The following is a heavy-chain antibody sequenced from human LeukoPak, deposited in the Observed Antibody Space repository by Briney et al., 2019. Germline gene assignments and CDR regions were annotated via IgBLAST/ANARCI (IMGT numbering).Heavy chain of an antibody. CDR2: IRSSSNEI. CDR3: TRDLDLYNDAFDV. Sequence: GGSLRLSCTASGFTLTRYRMNWVRQAPGKGLEWLSSIRSSSNEIYYADSVKGRFTISRGNAKNSVYLQINSLRAEDTAVYYCTRDLDLYNDAFDVWGQGTRVIVSS. J-gene: IGHJ3*01. CDR1: GFTLTRYR. D-gene: IGHD1-14*01. V-gene: IGHV3-21*01.